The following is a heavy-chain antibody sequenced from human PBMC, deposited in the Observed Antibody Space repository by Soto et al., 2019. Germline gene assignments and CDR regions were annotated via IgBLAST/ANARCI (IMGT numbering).Heavy chain of an antibody. J-gene: IGHJ2*01. V-gene: IGHV1-69*06. CDR3: ASTKYDSSAYYYWYLGL. Sequence: QVELVQSGAEVKKPGSSVKVSCQASEDTFRNYAISWVRQALVQALEWMGGIIPIFGTANYAQKFQGRVTITADTSANTVYLELSSLRSEDTAVYYCASTKYDSSAYYYWYLGLWGRGTLVTVSS. CDR1: EDTFRNYA. D-gene: IGHD3-22*01. CDR2: IIPIFGTA.